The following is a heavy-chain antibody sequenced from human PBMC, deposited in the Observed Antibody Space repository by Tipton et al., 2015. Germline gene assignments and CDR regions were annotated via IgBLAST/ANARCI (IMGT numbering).Heavy chain of an antibody. Sequence: QSGAEVKKPGSSMKVSCKASGGTFSSCAISWVRQAPGQGLEWMGGIIPIFGTPNYAQKFQGRVTVTRDTSTSTVYMELSSLRSEDTAVYYCARVGRYSTTWYFDYWGQGTLVTVSS. CDR3: ARVGRYSTTWYFDY. D-gene: IGHD2-2*01. V-gene: IGHV1-69*05. CDR1: GGTFSSCA. J-gene: IGHJ4*02. CDR2: IIPIFGTP.